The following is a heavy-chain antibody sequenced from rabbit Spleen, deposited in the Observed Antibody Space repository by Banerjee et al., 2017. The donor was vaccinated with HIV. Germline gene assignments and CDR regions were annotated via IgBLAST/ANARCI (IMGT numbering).Heavy chain of an antibody. CDR3: LRSSGAGYAVNDYGINL. CDR2: IDGGSSAFA. CDR1: GFSFSSSDY. Sequence: QSLEESWGDLVKPGASLTPTCTASGFSFSSSDYLCWVRQAPGKGLEWISCIDGGSSAFAYTSTGAKGRFPISKSSSTTVPLQMPSLTAADTATDFCLRSSGAGYAVNDYGINLWGPGTLVTVS. D-gene: IGHD2-1*01. J-gene: IGHJ4*01. V-gene: IGHV1S40*01.